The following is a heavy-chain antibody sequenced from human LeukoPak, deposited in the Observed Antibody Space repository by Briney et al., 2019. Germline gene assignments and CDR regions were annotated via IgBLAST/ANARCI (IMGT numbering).Heavy chain of an antibody. J-gene: IGHJ4*02. Sequence: GGSLRLSCAASGFTFSTYWMTWLRQAPGKGLEWVANIKQDGSETYYVDSVKGRFTISRDNAKNSLYPQMNSLRAEDTAVYYCARHTGTYFNYWGQETLVTVSS. CDR1: GFTFSTYW. D-gene: IGHD1-26*01. V-gene: IGHV3-7*01. CDR2: IKQDGSET. CDR3: ARHTGTYFNY.